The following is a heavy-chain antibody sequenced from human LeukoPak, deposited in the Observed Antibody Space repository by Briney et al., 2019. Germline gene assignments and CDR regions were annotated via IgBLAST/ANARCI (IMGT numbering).Heavy chain of an antibody. V-gene: IGHV4-39*01. Sequence: PSETLSLTCTVSGGSISSSSYYWGWNRQPPGKGLEWIGSIYYSGSTYYNPSLKSRVTISVDTSKNQFSLKLSSVTAADTAVYYCARHFSDIYNPDYALDYWGQGTLVTVSS. CDR1: GGSISSSSYY. J-gene: IGHJ4*02. CDR3: ARHFSDIYNPDYALDY. D-gene: IGHD1-14*01. CDR2: IYYSGST.